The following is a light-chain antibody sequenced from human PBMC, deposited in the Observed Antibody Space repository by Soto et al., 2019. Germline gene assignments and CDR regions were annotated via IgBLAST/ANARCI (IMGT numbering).Light chain of an antibody. Sequence: QSALTQPASVSGSPGQSITISCTGTSSDVGGYNYVSWYQQHPGKAPKLMIYDVSNRPSGASNRFSGSKSANTASLTISGLQAEDEADYYCSSYTGSSTYVVFGGGTKVTVL. CDR1: SSDVGGYNY. J-gene: IGLJ2*01. CDR2: DVS. CDR3: SSYTGSSTYVV. V-gene: IGLV2-14*01.